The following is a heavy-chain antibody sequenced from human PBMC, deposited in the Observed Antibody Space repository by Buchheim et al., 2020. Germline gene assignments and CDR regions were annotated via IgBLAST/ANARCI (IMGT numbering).Heavy chain of an antibody. J-gene: IGHJ4*02. CDR1: GFNFSDHY. V-gene: IGHV3-72*01. CDR2: TGNKANYYST. Sequence: EVQLVESGGGLVQPGGSLRLSCAASGFNFSDHYMDWVRQVPGKGLEWVGRTGNKANYYSTQYAASVKGRFTISRDDSKNTLYLQMNSLKTEDTAVYYCTTEGLLWFGESYFDYWGQGTL. CDR3: TTEGLLWFGESYFDY. D-gene: IGHD3-10*01.